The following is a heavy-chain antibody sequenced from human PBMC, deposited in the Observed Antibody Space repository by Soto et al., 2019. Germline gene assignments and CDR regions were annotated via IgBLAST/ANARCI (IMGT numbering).Heavy chain of an antibody. V-gene: IGHV1-2*04. CDR1: GYTFTGYY. Sequence: ASVKVSCKASGYTFTGYYMHWVRQAPGQGLEWMGWINPNSGGTNYAQKFQGWVTMTRDTSISTAYMELSRLRSDDTAVYYCARATDFWSGYYDYWGQGTRVTVSS. CDR3: ARATDFWSGYYDY. J-gene: IGHJ4*02. CDR2: INPNSGGT. D-gene: IGHD3-3*01.